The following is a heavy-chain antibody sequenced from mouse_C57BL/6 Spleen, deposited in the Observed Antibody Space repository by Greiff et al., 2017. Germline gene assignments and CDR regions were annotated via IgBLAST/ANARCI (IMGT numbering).Heavy chain of an antibody. J-gene: IGHJ2*01. CDR1: GYTFTSYW. D-gene: IGHD3-2*02. CDR2: IDPSDSYT. Sequence: QVQLQQPGAELVMPGASVKLSCKASGYTFTSYWMHWVKQRPGQGLEWIGEIDPSDSYTNYNQKFKGKSTLTVDKSSSTAYMQLSSLTSEDSAVSYCARQGSSGDPYSFDYWGQGTTLTVSS. V-gene: IGHV1-69*01. CDR3: ARQGSSGDPYSFDY.